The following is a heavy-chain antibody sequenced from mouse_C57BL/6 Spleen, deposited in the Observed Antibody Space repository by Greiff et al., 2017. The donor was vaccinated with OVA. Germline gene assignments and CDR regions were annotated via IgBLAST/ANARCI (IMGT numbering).Heavy chain of an antibody. CDR3: ARSTPNWYFDV. J-gene: IGHJ1*03. CDR1: GYTFTSYW. CDR2: IDPSDSET. V-gene: IGHV1-52*01. Sequence: VKLKQPGAELVRPGSSVKLSCKASGYTFTSYWMHWVKQRPIQGLEWIGNIDPSDSETHYNQKFKDKATLTVDKSSSTAYMQLSSLTSEDSAVYYCARSTPNWYFDVWGTGTTVTVSS.